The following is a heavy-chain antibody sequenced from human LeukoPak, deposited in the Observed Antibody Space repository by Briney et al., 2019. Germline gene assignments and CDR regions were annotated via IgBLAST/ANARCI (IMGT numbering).Heavy chain of an antibody. Sequence: PSETLSLTCTVPGDSISSYYWSWIRLPAGKGLEWIGRVYVTGSTNLNPALQSRVTMSVDTSKNQFSLKLTSVTAADTAVYYCARDRQWLVDHWGQGTLVTVSS. CDR1: GDSISSYY. CDR3: ARDRQWLVDH. D-gene: IGHD6-19*01. CDR2: VYVTGST. V-gene: IGHV4-4*07. J-gene: IGHJ5*02.